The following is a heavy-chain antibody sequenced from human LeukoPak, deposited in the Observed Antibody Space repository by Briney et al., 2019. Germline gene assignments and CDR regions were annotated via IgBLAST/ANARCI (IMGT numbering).Heavy chain of an antibody. CDR1: GGSFSGYY. V-gene: IGHV4-59*01. CDR3: ARDTGDTAMGLFDY. Sequence: SETLSLTCAVYGGSFSGYYWSWIRQPPGKGLEWIGYIYYSGSTNYNPSLKSRVTISVDTSKNQFSLKLSSVTAADTAVYYCARDTGDTAMGLFDYWGQGTLVTVSS. J-gene: IGHJ4*02. CDR2: IYYSGST. D-gene: IGHD5-18*01.